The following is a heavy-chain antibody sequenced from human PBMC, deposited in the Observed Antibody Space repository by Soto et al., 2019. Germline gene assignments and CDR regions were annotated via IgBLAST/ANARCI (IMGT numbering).Heavy chain of an antibody. CDR2: IHHSGIS. V-gene: IGHV4-4*02. CDR3: ASARLTGICYTQDLDL. D-gene: IGHD2-8*01. CDR1: GGSISSSNW. Sequence: QVQLQESGPGLVKPSGTLSLTCGVSGGSISSSNWWSWVRQPPGTGLEWIGEIHHSGISKYTPSLTSRLTISSDQSQHRFSLQVTSVTATETAVYYCASARLTGICYTQDLDLWGQGTLVLVSS. J-gene: IGHJ4*02.